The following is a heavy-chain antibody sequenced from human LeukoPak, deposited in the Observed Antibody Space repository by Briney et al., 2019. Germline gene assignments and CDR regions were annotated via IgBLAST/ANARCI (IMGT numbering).Heavy chain of an antibody. CDR1: GGSISSGGYY. Sequence: SETLSLTCTVSGGSISSGGYYWSWIRQHPGKGLEWIGYIYYSGSTYYNPSLKSRVTISVDTSKNQFSLKLSSVTAADTAVYYCSGYSSGYKGDYWGQGTLVTVSS. J-gene: IGHJ4*02. D-gene: IGHD6-19*01. CDR2: IYYSGST. CDR3: SGYSSGYKGDY. V-gene: IGHV4-31*03.